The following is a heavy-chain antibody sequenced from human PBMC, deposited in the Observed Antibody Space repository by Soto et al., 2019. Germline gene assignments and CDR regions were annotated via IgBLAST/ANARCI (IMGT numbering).Heavy chain of an antibody. Sequence: ASVKVSCKASGGTFSSYAISWVRQAPGQGLEWMGGIIPIFGTANYAQKFQGRVTITADESTSTAYMELSSLRSEDTAVYYCARKRGSSGWFTPENWFDPWGQGTLVTVSS. D-gene: IGHD6-19*01. J-gene: IGHJ5*02. V-gene: IGHV1-69*13. CDR2: IIPIFGTA. CDR3: ARKRGSSGWFTPENWFDP. CDR1: GGTFSSYA.